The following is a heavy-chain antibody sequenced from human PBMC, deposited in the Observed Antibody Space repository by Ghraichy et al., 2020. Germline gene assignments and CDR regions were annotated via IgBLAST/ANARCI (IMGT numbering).Heavy chain of an antibody. Sequence: GGSLRLSCAASGFTFSSYWMHWVRQAPGKGLVWVSRINSDGSSTSYADSVKGRFTISRDNAKNTLYLQMNSLRAEDTAVYYCARLTRYSSSSGGFGESDYWGQGPLVTVSS. D-gene: IGHD6-6*01. J-gene: IGHJ4*02. CDR3: ARLTRYSSSSGGFGESDY. CDR1: GFTFSSYW. V-gene: IGHV3-74*01. CDR2: INSDGSST.